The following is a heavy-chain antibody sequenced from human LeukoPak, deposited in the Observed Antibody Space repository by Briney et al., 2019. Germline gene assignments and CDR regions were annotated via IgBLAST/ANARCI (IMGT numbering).Heavy chain of an antibody. CDR3: ARDQAVSTYYYYYGMDV. CDR1: GYTFTGYY. Sequence: ASVKVSCKASGYTFTGYYMHWVRQAPGQGLEWMGRINPNSGGTNYAQKSQGRVTMTRDTSISTAYMELSRLRSDDTAVYYCARDQAVSTYYYYYGMDVWGQGTTVTVSS. V-gene: IGHV1-2*06. J-gene: IGHJ6*02. CDR2: INPNSGGT.